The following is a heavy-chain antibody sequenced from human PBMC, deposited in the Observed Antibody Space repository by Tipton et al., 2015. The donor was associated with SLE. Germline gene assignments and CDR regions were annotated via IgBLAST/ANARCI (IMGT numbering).Heavy chain of an antibody. V-gene: IGHV4-59*01. Sequence: TLSLTCTVSGGSMSTYYWSWIRLPPGKGLEWIGYIYYSGGTSYNPSLYSRVTISVDTSRSQFSLKLTSVTAADSAVYYCARYSLTNWHLDLWGRGTLVTVSS. D-gene: IGHD2-15*01. CDR3: ARYSLTNWHLDL. J-gene: IGHJ2*01. CDR1: GGSMSTYY. CDR2: IYYSGGT.